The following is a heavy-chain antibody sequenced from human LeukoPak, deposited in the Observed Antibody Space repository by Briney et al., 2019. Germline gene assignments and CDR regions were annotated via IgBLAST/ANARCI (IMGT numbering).Heavy chain of an antibody. Sequence: SETLSLTCPVYGESFSGYYWSWIRQPPGKGLEWIGEINHSGSTYYNPSLKSRVTISVDTSKNQFSLKLSSVTAADTAVYYCARDTSLGTIFGVVTPGYFDLWGRGTLVTVSS. D-gene: IGHD3-3*01. CDR1: GESFSGYY. V-gene: IGHV4-34*01. CDR2: INHSGST. J-gene: IGHJ2*01. CDR3: ARDTSLGTIFGVVTPGYFDL.